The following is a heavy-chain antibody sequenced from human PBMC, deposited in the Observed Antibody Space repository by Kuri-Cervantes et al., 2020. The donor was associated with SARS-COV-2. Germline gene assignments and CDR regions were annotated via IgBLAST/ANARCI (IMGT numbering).Heavy chain of an antibody. J-gene: IGHJ6*03. V-gene: IGHV4-59*08. Sequence: SETLSLTCTVSGGSISSHYWSWIRQPPGKGLEWIGYIYYSGSTYYNPSLKSRVTISVDTSKNQFSLKLSSVTAADTVVYYCATQRGRMSSSFYYYYMDVWGKGTTVTVSS. CDR1: GGSISSHY. CDR2: IYYSGST. CDR3: ATQRGRMSSSFYYYYMDV. D-gene: IGHD6-6*01.